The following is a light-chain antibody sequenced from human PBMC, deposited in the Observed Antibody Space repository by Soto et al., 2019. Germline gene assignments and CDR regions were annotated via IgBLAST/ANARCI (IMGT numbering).Light chain of an antibody. Sequence: QPVLTQPPSASASLGASVTLTCTVTGGHTNYAIAWHQQSPGKGPRYLMTVNFRGAHNKGAGIPDRFSGSSTGAERYLTISTLQSDVEAVYFCQTWGSDIHVFGPGTKVTVL. CDR2: VNFRGAH. CDR1: GGHTNYA. CDR3: QTWGSDIHV. V-gene: IGLV4-69*01. J-gene: IGLJ1*01.